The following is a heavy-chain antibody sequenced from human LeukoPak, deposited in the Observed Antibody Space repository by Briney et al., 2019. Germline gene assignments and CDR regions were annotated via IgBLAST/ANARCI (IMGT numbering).Heavy chain of an antibody. CDR1: DGSFSDSY. D-gene: IGHD6-13*01. CDR3: ARRRPIAMKGYFNWSFDL. CDR2: INHSGAT. V-gene: IGHV4-34*01. J-gene: IGHJ2*01. Sequence: SETLSLTCAVYDGSFSDSYWTWIRQPPGKELEWVAEINHSGATDYNPALKSRVSISVDPSKKQFSLRLNSVTVADTAVYYCARRRPIAMKGYFNWSFDLWGRGTLVTVST.